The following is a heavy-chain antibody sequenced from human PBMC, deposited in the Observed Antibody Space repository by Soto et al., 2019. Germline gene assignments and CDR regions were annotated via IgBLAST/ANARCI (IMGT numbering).Heavy chain of an antibody. D-gene: IGHD3-10*01. J-gene: IGHJ6*03. CDR1: GYTLTELS. CDR2: FDPEDGET. CDR3: ARARVLVRATDYYYYMDV. Sequence: VKVSCKVSGYTLTELSMHWVRQAPGKGLEWMGGFDPEDGETNYAQKFQGRVTMTEDTSTDTAYMELSSLRSEDTALYYCARARVLVRATDYYYYMDVWGKGTTVTVSS. V-gene: IGHV1-24*01.